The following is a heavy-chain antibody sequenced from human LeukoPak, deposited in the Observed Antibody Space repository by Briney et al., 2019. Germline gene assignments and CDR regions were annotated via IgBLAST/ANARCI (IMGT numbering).Heavy chain of an antibody. D-gene: IGHD6-19*01. Sequence: SETLSLTCTVSGGSISSYDWSWIRQPPGKGLEWIGYIYYSGGTSYSPSLKSRVTMSVDTSKNQFSLKMSSVTAADTAVYYCARDLGYSSGWYDYWGQGTLVTVSS. J-gene: IGHJ4*02. V-gene: IGHV4-59*01. CDR3: ARDLGYSSGWYDY. CDR1: GGSISSYD. CDR2: IYYSGGT.